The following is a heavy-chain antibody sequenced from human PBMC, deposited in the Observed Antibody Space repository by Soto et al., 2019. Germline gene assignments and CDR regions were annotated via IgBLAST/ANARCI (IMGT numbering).Heavy chain of an antibody. D-gene: IGHD3-22*01. Sequence: SSETLSLTCTVSGGSISSGDYYWSWIRQPPGKGLEWIGYIYYSGSTYYNPSLKSRVTISVDTSKNQFSLKLSSVTAADTAVYYCARARTYYYDSSGYLTFEYWGQGTLVTVSS. J-gene: IGHJ4*02. CDR1: GGSISSGDYY. CDR3: ARARTYYYDSSGYLTFEY. CDR2: IYYSGST. V-gene: IGHV4-30-4*01.